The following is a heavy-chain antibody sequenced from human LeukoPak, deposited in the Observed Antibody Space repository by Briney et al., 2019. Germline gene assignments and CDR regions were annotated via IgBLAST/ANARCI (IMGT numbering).Heavy chain of an antibody. CDR3: TNGGIYTTGWYRTLAL. V-gene: IGHV3-23*01. J-gene: IGHJ3*01. CDR1: GFTFSSYA. D-gene: IGHD6-19*01. Sequence: HPGGSLRLSCAASGFTFSSYAMSWVRQAPGKGLEWVSGFTGSGGNTYYADSVKGRFTISRDNSKNTLFLRMNSLRDEDTAIYYCTNGGIYTTGWYRTLALWGQGTMVTVS. CDR2: FTGSGGNT.